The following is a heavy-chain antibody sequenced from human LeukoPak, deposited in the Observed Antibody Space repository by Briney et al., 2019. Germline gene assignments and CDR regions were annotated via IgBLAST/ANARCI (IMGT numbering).Heavy chain of an antibody. V-gene: IGHV3-74*01. J-gene: IGHJ4*02. Sequence: GGSLRLSCAVSGFTFTSYWMHWVRQAPGKGLVWVSRIHSDGSSTSYAGSVKGRFTISRDNAKNSLYLQMNSLRAEDTAVYYCATRRSGNYFATFDYWGQGILVTVSS. CDR1: GFTFTSYW. CDR3: ATRRSGNYFATFDY. D-gene: IGHD3-22*01. CDR2: IHSDGSST.